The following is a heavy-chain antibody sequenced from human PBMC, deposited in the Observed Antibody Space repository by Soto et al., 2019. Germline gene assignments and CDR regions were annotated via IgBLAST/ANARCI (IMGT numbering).Heavy chain of an antibody. Sequence: QVQLVQSGAEVKKPGASVKVSCKASGYTFTSYFISWVRQAPGQGLEGMGRISADNGNTNYVQKPQGRVTMTTDTSTRTAYMELRSPRSDDTAVYYCARDLPPSDYWGQGPLVTVSS. CDR2: ISADNGNT. J-gene: IGHJ4*02. CDR3: ARDLPPSDY. CDR1: GYTFTSYF. V-gene: IGHV1-18*01.